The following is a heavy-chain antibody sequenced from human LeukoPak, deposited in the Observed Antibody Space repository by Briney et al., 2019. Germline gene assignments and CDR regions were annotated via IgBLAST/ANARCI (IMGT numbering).Heavy chain of an antibody. CDR2: ISSDGSSS. Sequence: PGGSLRLSCAASGFAFSRYWMHWVRQVPGKGLLWVSRISSDGSSSIYADSVKGRFTISRDNAKNTLYLQMNSLRAEDTAVYYCARMATAFDYWGQGTLVTVSS. D-gene: IGHD1-1*01. J-gene: IGHJ4*02. CDR3: ARMATAFDY. CDR1: GFAFSRYW. V-gene: IGHV3-74*01.